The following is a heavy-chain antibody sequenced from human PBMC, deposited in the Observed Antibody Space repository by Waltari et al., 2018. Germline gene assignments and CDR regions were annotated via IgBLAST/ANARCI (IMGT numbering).Heavy chain of an antibody. V-gene: IGHV3-23*04. Sequence: EVQLVESGGGLVQPGGSLRPSCAASGFTFRSYAMSWVRQAPGKGLEWVSAISGSGGSTYYADSVKGRFTISRDNSKNTLYLQMNSLRAEDTAVYYCAKDRRFGLREPYFDYWGQGTLVTVSS. J-gene: IGHJ4*02. CDR3: AKDRRFGLREPYFDY. D-gene: IGHD3-16*01. CDR2: ISGSGGST. CDR1: GFTFRSYA.